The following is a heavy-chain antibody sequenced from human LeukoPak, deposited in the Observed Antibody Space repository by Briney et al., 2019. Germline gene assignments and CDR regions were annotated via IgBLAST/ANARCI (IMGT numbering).Heavy chain of an antibody. J-gene: IGHJ4*02. CDR3: ARGAMTTTSTFDH. CDR1: GGSISSYY. V-gene: IGHV4-59*13. D-gene: IGHD5-24*01. Sequence: SETLSLTCTVSGGSISSYYWSWIRQPPGKGLEWIGYIYYGGSANYTPSLKSRVTLSVDTSKNQFSLKLSSVTAADTAVYYCARGAMTTTSTFDHWGQGNLVTVSS. CDR2: IYYGGSA.